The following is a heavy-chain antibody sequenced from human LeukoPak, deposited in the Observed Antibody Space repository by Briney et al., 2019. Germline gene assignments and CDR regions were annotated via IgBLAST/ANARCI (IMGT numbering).Heavy chain of an antibody. V-gene: IGHV3-33*01. CDR1: GFIFSNYC. D-gene: IGHD6-19*01. J-gene: IGHJ4*02. Sequence: QSGGSLRLSCEASGFIFSNYCMHWVRQAPGKGLEWLALIWYDGQTKFYADSVKGRFTISRDNSGNTLFLHMTSLRVEDTAVYYCAREWGRIAVAGGPGYWGQGALVTVSS. CDR3: AREWGRIAVAGGPGY. CDR2: IWYDGQTK.